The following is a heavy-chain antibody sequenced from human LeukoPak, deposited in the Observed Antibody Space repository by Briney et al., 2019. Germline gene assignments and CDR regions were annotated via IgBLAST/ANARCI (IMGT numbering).Heavy chain of an antibody. D-gene: IGHD1-7*01. Sequence: ASVKVSCKASGGTFSSYAISWVRQAPGQGLEWMGRIIPILGIANYAQKFQGRVTITADKSTSTAYMELSSLRSEDTAVYYCAAAANTYNWNYGRAFDIWGQGTMVTVSS. CDR2: IIPILGIA. J-gene: IGHJ3*02. V-gene: IGHV1-69*04. CDR1: GGTFSSYA. CDR3: AAAANTYNWNYGRAFDI.